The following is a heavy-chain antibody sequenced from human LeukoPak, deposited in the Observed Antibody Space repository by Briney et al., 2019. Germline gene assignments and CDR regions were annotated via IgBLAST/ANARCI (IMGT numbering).Heavy chain of an antibody. V-gene: IGHV1-3*01. J-gene: IGHJ4*02. Sequence: ASVKVSCKTLGYTFITSSIYWVRQAPGQRLEWLGWITVASGNTRYSGNLQGRVTLTRDTSANTAYMELRNLKFEDTAVYYCVGGSLGYWGQGTLVTVSP. CDR2: ITVASGNT. CDR3: VGGSLGY. CDR1: GYTFITSS.